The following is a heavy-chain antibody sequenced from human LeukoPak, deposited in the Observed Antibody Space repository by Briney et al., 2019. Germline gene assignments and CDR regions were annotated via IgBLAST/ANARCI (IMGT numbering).Heavy chain of an antibody. J-gene: IGHJ4*02. V-gene: IGHV3-23*01. CDR2: ISGGVGST. CDR3: ARGNLTWDSDWLSPLPLDY. D-gene: IGHD3-9*01. Sequence: GGSLRLSCAASGFTFSTYAMGWARQAPGKGLEWVSGISGGVGSTYYADSVKGRFTISRDNSKNTLYLQMNSLRAEDTAVYYCARGNLTWDSDWLSPLPLDYWGQGTLVTVSS. CDR1: GFTFSTYA.